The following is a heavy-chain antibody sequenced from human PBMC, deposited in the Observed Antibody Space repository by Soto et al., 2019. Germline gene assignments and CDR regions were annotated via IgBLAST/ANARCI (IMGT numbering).Heavy chain of an antibody. CDR2: IYYSGST. D-gene: IGHD3-3*01. J-gene: IGHJ6*01. CDR3: VSQSGYYICYYCSDLEV. V-gene: IGHV4-39*01. CDR1: WGSIVNLSDY. Sequence: TKSVAWGSIVNLSDYCIFIHKPPGKWLEWIGSIYYSGSTYYNPSLKSRVTISVDTSKNQFSLKLSSVTAADTAVYYCVSQSGYYICYYCSDLEVWGKGTTVIVSS.